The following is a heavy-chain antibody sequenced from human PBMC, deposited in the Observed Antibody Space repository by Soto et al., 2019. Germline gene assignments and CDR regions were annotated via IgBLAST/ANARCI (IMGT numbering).Heavy chain of an antibody. V-gene: IGHV1-69*01. CDR2: IIPIFGTA. Sequence: QVQLVQSGAEVKKPGSSVKVSCKASGGTFSSYAISWVRQAPGQGLEWMGGIIPIFGTANYAQKFQGRVTITAYESTSTTYRELRGLRSEDTAVYYCATKYCSSTCCQPYYCDYWGQGTLVTVSS. CDR1: GGTFSSYA. D-gene: IGHD2-2*01. J-gene: IGHJ4*02. CDR3: ATKYCSSTCCQPYYCDY.